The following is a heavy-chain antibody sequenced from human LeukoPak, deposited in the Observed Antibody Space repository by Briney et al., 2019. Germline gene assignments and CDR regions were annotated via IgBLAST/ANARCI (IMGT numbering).Heavy chain of an antibody. J-gene: IGHJ6*03. Sequence: PSETLPLTCTVSGGSISSSSYYWGWIRQPPGKGLECIGYIYYSDSTNYNPSLKSRVTVSVDTSKNQFSLKLSSVTAADTAVYYCARFPGSAEYRHYYYMDVWGKGTTVTVSS. CDR1: GGSISSSSYY. D-gene: IGHD2-15*01. V-gene: IGHV4-61*05. CDR3: ARFPGSAEYRHYYYMDV. CDR2: IYYSDST.